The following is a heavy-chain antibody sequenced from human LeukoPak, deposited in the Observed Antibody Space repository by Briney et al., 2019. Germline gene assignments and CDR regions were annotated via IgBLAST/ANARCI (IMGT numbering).Heavy chain of an antibody. D-gene: IGHD4-17*01. V-gene: IGHV4-61*02. CDR3: ARGFTVTNGRLDV. Sequence: SQTLSLTCTVSGGSISSGSYYWSWIRQPAGKGLEWIGRIYSSGSTNYNPSLKSRVTISLDTSKNQFSLKLSSVTAADTAVYYCARGFTVTNGRLDVWGKGTTVTVSS. CDR2: IYSSGST. CDR1: GGSISSGSYY. J-gene: IGHJ6*04.